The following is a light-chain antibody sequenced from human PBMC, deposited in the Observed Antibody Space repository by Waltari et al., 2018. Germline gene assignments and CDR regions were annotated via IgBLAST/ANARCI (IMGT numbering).Light chain of an antibody. CDR2: AAT. J-gene: IGKJ2*01. V-gene: IGKV1-39*01. CDR3: QQGYSSPPYT. CDR1: QRISTY. Sequence: IYMMQSPFSLSASVVDRGNLRCRASQRISTYLHWYQQKPGKAPRLLIFAATSLQSGVPSAFSGSGSETEFTHTINALHPKHIATFYGQQGYSSPPYTFGQGT.